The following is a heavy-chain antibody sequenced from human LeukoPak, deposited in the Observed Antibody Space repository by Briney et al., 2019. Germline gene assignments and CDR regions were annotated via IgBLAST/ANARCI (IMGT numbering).Heavy chain of an antibody. V-gene: IGHV3-7*01. CDR1: GFTFTNNW. D-gene: IGHD5-24*01. CDR3: ARGRGWIDP. Sequence: AGGSLRLSCAASGFTFTNNWMTWFRQAPGKGLEWVANVNEDGSEKNYVDSVKGRFTISRDNAKNSVYLQMNNLRVEETAVYYCARGRGWIDPWGQGTLVTVSS. J-gene: IGHJ5*02. CDR2: VNEDGSEK.